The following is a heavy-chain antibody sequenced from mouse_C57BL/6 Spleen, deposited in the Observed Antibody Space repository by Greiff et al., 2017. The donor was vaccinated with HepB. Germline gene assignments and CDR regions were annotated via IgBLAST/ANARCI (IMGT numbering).Heavy chain of an antibody. CDR3: ARSGPILYGSSYGGYFDV. Sequence: EVQLQQSGPELVKPGASVKISCKASGYTFTDYYMNWVKQSHGKSLEWIGDINPNNGGTSYNQKFKGKATLTVDKSSSTAYMELRSLTSEDSAVYYCARSGPILYGSSYGGYFDVWGTGTTVTVSS. D-gene: IGHD1-1*01. J-gene: IGHJ1*03. CDR2: INPNNGGT. CDR1: GYTFTDYY. V-gene: IGHV1-26*01.